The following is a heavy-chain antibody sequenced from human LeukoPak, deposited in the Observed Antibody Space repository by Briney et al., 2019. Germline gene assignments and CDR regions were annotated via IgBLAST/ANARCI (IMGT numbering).Heavy chain of an antibody. D-gene: IGHD5/OR15-5a*01. CDR2: IYYSGST. J-gene: IGHJ3*02. V-gene: IGHV4-39*01. Sequence: LSETLSLTCTVPGGSISSSSYYWGWIRQPPGKGLEWIGSIYYSGSTYYNPSLKGRVTISVDTSKNQFSLKLSSVTAADTAVYYCARHPLSRAFDIWGQGTMVTVSS. CDR3: ARHPLSRAFDI. CDR1: GGSISSSSYY.